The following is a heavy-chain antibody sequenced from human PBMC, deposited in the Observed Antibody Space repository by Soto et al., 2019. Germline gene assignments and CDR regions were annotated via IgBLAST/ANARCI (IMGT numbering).Heavy chain of an antibody. D-gene: IGHD3-22*01. V-gene: IGHV3-33*01. Sequence: QVQLVESGGGVVQPGRSLRLSCAASGFTFSSYGMHWVRQAPGKGLEWVAVIWYDGSNKYYADSVKGRFTISRDNSKNTLYLQMNSLRAEDTAVYYCARDAYYYDSSGPLHFDYWGQGTLVTVSS. CDR1: GFTFSSYG. CDR2: IWYDGSNK. J-gene: IGHJ4*02. CDR3: ARDAYYYDSSGPLHFDY.